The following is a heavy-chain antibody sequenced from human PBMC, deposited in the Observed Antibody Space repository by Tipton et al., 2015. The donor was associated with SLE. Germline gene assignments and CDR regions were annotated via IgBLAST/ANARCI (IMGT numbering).Heavy chain of an antibody. J-gene: IGHJ5*02. V-gene: IGHV4-4*07. Sequence: TLSLTCTVSGVSFSSSYWSWIRQPAGKGLEWIGRIYTSGSTDDNPSLKSRVTMSVDMSKNQIFLQMTSVTAADTAVYYCARGGASSKWLDPWGQGTLVTVSA. CDR2: IYTSGST. CDR1: GVSFSSSY. CDR3: ARGGASSKWLDP. D-gene: IGHD6-6*01.